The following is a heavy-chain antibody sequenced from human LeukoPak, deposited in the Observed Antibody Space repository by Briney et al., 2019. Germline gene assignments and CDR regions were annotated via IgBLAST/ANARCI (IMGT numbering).Heavy chain of an antibody. CDR2: ISSSSSYI. J-gene: IGHJ4*02. V-gene: IGHV3-21*01. Sequence: GGSLRLSCAASGFTFSSYSMNWVRQAPGKGLEWVSSISSSSSYIYYADSVKGRSTISRDNAKNSLYLQMNSLRAEDTAVYYCARAGYSSGYKLDYWGQGTLVTVSS. D-gene: IGHD3-22*01. CDR1: GFTFSSYS. CDR3: ARAGYSSGYKLDY.